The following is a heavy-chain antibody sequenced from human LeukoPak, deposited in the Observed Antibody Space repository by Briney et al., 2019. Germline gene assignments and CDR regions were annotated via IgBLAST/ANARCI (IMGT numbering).Heavy chain of an antibody. CDR1: GFTFSRYS. V-gene: IGHV3-48*03. CDR3: AELGITMIGGV. Sequence: GGSLRLSCAASGFTFSRYSMNWVRQAPGKGLEWVSYISSSGSTIYYADSVKGRFTISRDNAKNSLYLQMNSLRAEDTAVYYCAELGITMIGGVWGKGTTVAISS. D-gene: IGHD3-10*02. CDR2: ISSSGSTI. J-gene: IGHJ6*04.